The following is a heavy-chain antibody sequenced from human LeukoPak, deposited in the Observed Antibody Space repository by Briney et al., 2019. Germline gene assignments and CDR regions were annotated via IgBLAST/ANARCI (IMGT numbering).Heavy chain of an antibody. J-gene: IGHJ4*02. V-gene: IGHV1-69*05. CDR3: ARDGGDGYNSY. D-gene: IGHD5-24*01. CDR2: IILIFGTA. Sequence: GASVKVSCKASGGTFSSYTISWVRQAPGQGLEWMGGIILIFGTANYAQKFQGRVTITTDESTSTAYMEPSSLRSEDTAVYYCARDGGDGYNSYWGQGTLVTVSS. CDR1: GGTFSSYT.